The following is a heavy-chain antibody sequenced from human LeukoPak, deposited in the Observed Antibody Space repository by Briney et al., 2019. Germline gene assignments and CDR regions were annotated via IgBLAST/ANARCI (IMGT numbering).Heavy chain of an antibody. CDR2: LSFTGST. Sequence: SETLSLTCSVSGGSISTGGPSDSYYWSWIRQPPGKGLEWIGYLSFTGSTNYNPSLKSRVTISVDTSRNQFSLKLSSVTAADTAVYYFARAIVVDAFDVWRQGTMVTVSS. D-gene: IGHD3-22*01. CDR3: ARAIVVDAFDV. V-gene: IGHV4-61*01. J-gene: IGHJ3*01. CDR1: GGSISTGGPSDSYY.